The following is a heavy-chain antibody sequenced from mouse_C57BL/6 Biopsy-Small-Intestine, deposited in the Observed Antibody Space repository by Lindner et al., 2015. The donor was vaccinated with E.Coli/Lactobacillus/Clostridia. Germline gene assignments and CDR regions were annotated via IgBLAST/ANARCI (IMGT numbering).Heavy chain of an antibody. CDR3: ARGGYYGSSYDWYFDV. D-gene: IGHD1-1*01. J-gene: IGHJ1*03. CDR1: ATPSPVVMT. CDR2: ISYSGST. Sequence: VQLQESGPGMVKPSQYFPSPALSLATPSPVVMTGTGSDISRNKLEWMGYISYSGSTNYNPSLKSRISITHDTSKNHFFLKLNSVTTEDTATYYCARGGYYGSSYDWYFDVWGTGTTVTVSS. V-gene: IGHV3-1*01.